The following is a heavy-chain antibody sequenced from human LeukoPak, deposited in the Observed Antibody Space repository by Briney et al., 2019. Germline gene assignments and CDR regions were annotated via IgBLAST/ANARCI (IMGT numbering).Heavy chain of an antibody. J-gene: IGHJ4*02. V-gene: IGHV1-69*04. CDR2: IIPILGIA. CDR1: GGTFSSYA. CDR3: ARVGDVKTGTTFNLYY. D-gene: IGHD1-7*01. Sequence: ASVKASFKASGGTFSSYAISWVRQAPGQGLEWMGRIIPILGIANYAQKFQGRVTITADKSTSTAYMELSSLRSEDTAVYYCARVGDVKTGTTFNLYYWGQGTLVTVSS.